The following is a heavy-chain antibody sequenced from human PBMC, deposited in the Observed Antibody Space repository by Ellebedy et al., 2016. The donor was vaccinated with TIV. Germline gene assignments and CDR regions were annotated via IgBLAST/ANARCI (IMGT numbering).Heavy chain of an antibody. CDR1: GYSFTDYW. CDR2: IYPGDSDI. CDR3: ARHAGSWFSGGSKAVVY. D-gene: IGHD6-13*01. J-gene: IGHJ4*02. Sequence: GESLKISCKGFGYSFTDYWIGRVRQMPGKGLEWMGIIYPGDSDIRYSPSFQGQVTISADKSISTAYLQWSSLKASDTAMYYCARHAGSWFSGGSKAVVYWGQGTLVTVSS. V-gene: IGHV5-51*01.